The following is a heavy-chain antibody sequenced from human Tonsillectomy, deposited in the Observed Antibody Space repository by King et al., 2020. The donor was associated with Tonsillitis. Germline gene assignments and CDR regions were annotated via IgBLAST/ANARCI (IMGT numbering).Heavy chain of an antibody. CDR3: ARHWDSHDIFSKTYSSSSNYYYMDV. V-gene: IGHV5-10-1*01. D-gene: IGHD6-6*01. Sequence: VQLVESGAEVKKPGESLRISCKGSGYIFTSYWISWVRQLPGKGLEWMGRIDPSDSYTNYSPSFQGHVTISADKSISTAYLQWSSLKASDTAMYYCARHWDSHDIFSKTYSSSSNYYYMDVWGKGTTVTVSS. J-gene: IGHJ6*03. CDR1: GYIFTSYW. CDR2: IDPSDSYT.